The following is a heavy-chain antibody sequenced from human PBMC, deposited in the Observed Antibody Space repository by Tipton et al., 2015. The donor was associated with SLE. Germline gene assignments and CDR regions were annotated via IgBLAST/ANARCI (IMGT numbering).Heavy chain of an antibody. CDR1: GDSIRSSGYF. Sequence: TLSLTCTVSGDSIRSSGYFWGWIRQPPGKGLEWIGSIFHIGNTYYNPSLKSRVTISVDRSKNQFSLKLNSVTAADTAVYYCARDHCTGGVCSYYYYCYGMDVWGQGTTVTVSS. D-gene: IGHD2-8*02. J-gene: IGHJ6*02. CDR3: ARDHCTGGVCSYYYYCYGMDV. V-gene: IGHV4-39*07. CDR2: IFHIGNT.